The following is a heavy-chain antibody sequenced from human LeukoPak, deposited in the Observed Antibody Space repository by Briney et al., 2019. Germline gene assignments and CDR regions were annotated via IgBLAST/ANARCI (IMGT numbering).Heavy chain of an antibody. CDR2: IVVGSGNT. V-gene: IGHV1-58*02. CDR1: GFTFTSSA. J-gene: IGHJ1*01. CDR3: AAGEYDFRGAEYFQH. D-gene: IGHD3-3*01. Sequence: TSVKVSCKASGFTFTSSAMQWVRQARGQRLEWIGWIVVGSGNTNYAQKFQERVTITRDMSTSTAYMELSSLRSEDTAVYYCAAGEYDFRGAEYFQHWGQGTLVTVSS.